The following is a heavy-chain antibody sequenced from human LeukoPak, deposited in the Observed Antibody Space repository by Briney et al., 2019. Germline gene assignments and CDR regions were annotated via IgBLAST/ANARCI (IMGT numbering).Heavy chain of an antibody. D-gene: IGHD6-6*01. CDR3: ARDGQRVHLYNWFDP. V-gene: IGHV4-59*12. CDR2: IYYSGST. Sequence: PSETLSLTCTVSGGSISSYYWSWIRQPPGEGLEWIGYIYYSGSTNYNPSLKSRVTISVDTSKNQFSLKLSSVTAADTAVYYCARDGQRVHLYNWFDPWGQGTLVTVSS. J-gene: IGHJ5*02. CDR1: GGSISSYY.